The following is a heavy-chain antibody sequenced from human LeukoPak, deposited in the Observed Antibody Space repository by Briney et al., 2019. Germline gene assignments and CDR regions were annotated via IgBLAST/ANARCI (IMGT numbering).Heavy chain of an antibody. CDR3: ARGVRPPLRNYPFLEWHNWFDP. CDR1: GGSISSSNYY. CDR2: INHSGST. V-gene: IGHV4-39*07. Sequence: SETLSLTCTVSGGSISSSNYYWGWIRQPPGKGLEWIGEINHSGSTNYNPSLKSRVTISVDTSKNQFSLKLSSVTAADTAVYYCARGVRPPLRNYPFLEWHNWFDPWGQGTLVTVSS. D-gene: IGHD3-3*01. J-gene: IGHJ5*02.